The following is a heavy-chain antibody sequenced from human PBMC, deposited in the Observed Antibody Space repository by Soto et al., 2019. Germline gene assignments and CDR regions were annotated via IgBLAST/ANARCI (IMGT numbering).Heavy chain of an antibody. V-gene: IGHV1-46*01. Sequence: QVQLVQSGAEVKKPGASVNVSCKASGNTFTRFYIHWVRQAPGQGLEWMGIINPRSGDTTYAEKFQGRIIGTRDTSTSTVYMELTSLRYEDTAIYYCARVALSGGGWLDPWGQGTLVTVSS. CDR3: ARVALSGGGWLDP. J-gene: IGHJ5*02. CDR1: GNTFTRFY. D-gene: IGHD1-26*01. CDR2: INPRSGDT.